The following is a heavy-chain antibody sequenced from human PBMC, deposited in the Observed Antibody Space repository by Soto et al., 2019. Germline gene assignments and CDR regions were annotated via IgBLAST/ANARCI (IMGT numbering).Heavy chain of an antibody. CDR2: INVGNGNT. D-gene: IGHD3-10*01. Sequence: QVQLVQSGAEEKKPGASVKVSCKASGYTFTNYAMHWVRQAPGQRLEWMGWINVGNGNTKYSQKFQGRVTITRDTYARKGDMELCSLRAEDTAVYYCARRGDGMDVWGQGTTVTVYS. CDR3: ARRGDGMDV. CDR1: GYTFTNYA. J-gene: IGHJ6*02. V-gene: IGHV1-3*05.